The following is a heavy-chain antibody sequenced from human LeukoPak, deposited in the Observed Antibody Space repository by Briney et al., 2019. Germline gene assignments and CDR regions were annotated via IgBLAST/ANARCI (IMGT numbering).Heavy chain of an antibody. V-gene: IGHV3-7*01. CDR3: ARGSQLPRHAKFDY. J-gene: IGHJ4*02. Sequence: GGSLRLSCAASGFTFSSYWMSWVRQAPGKGLEWVANIKQDGSEKYYVDSVKGRFTISRDNAKNSLYLQMNSLRAEDTAVYYCARGSQLPRHAKFDYWGQGTLVTVSS. CDR2: IKQDGSEK. D-gene: IGHD2-2*01. CDR1: GFTFSSYW.